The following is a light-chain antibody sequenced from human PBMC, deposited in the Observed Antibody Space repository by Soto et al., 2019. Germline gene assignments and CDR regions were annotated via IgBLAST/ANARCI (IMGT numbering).Light chain of an antibody. CDR3: SSYSKSFFYV. J-gene: IGLJ1*01. CDR2: GVT. CDR1: SSDVGAYNY. Sequence: QSALTQPASVSGSPGQSITISCTGTSSDVGAYNYVSWYQQHPGEAPKLIIYGVTNRPSGVSYRFSGSKSDYTASLTISGLQAEDEADYYCSSYSKSFFYVFGNGTKVTVX. V-gene: IGLV2-14*01.